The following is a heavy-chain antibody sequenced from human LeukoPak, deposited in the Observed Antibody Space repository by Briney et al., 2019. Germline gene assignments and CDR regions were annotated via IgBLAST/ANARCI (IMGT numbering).Heavy chain of an antibody. J-gene: IGHJ4*02. D-gene: IGHD3-3*01. CDR2: IKEDGSDK. CDR1: GFTFSNYC. CDR3: AKDRTRQAY. V-gene: IGHV3-7*03. Sequence: PGGSLRLSCAASGFTFSNYCVSWVRQTPGKGLEWVANIKEDGSDKYYVDSLKGRFTISRDNAKNSLYLQMNSLRAEDTAVYYCAKDRTRQAYWGQGTLVTVSS.